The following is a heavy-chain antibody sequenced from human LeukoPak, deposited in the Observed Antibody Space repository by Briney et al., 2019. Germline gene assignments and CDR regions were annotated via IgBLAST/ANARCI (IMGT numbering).Heavy chain of an antibody. CDR1: GDSVSSNSAA. V-gene: IGHV6-1*01. Sequence: SQTLSLTCAISGDSVSSNSAAWNWIRQSPSRGLEWLGRTYYRSKWYNDYAVSVKSRVTINPDTSKNQSSLQLNSVTPEDTAVYYCARDRDAVVGATKPRYYYYYMDVWDKGTTVTVSS. CDR3: ARDRDAVVGATKPRYYYYYMDV. CDR2: TYYRSKWYN. J-gene: IGHJ6*03. D-gene: IGHD1-26*01.